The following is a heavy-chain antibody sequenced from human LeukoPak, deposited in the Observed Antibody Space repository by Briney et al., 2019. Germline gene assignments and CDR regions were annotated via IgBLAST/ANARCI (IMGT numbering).Heavy chain of an antibody. CDR3: ARAVGPYDY. CDR1: GFTFSTYG. D-gene: IGHD3-10*01. CDR2: VWYDGTIK. Sequence: GGSLRLSCAASGFTFSTYGVLGLRHAPGKALEWVVGVWYDGTIKYYAVSVKDRFTIARDNSTNTLYLQMNSLRAEDTGVYYCARAVGPYDYWGQGTLVTVSS. J-gene: IGHJ4*02. V-gene: IGHV3-33*08.